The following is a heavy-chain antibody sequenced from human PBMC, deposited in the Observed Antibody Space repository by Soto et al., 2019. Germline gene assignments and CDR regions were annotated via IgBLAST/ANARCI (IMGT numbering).Heavy chain of an antibody. Sequence: LQLQESGPGLVKPWETLSLTCTVSGGSISNSDYFWAWMRQPPGKGLEWVGTISHTGSPRYNPSLKSRVTISVDTSTNQFSLRLPSVTAADTAVFYCASQLESTTYFDFWGRGTLVTVSS. CDR3: ASQLESTTYFDF. V-gene: IGHV4-39*01. CDR2: ISHTGSP. CDR1: GGSISNSDYF. D-gene: IGHD1-26*01. J-gene: IGHJ4*02.